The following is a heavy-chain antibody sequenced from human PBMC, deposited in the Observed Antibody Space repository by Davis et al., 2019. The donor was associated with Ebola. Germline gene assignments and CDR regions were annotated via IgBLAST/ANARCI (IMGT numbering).Heavy chain of an antibody. V-gene: IGHV3-7*01. CDR2: IKHDGSEK. CDR1: GFIFSNYW. J-gene: IGHJ3*02. Sequence: GESLKISCAVSGFIFSNYWMTWVRQTPGKGLEWVANIKHDGSEKYYVDSVRGRFTISRDNAKNSMYLQMTSLRAEDTAVYSCVREQDAFDIWGQGTMVTVSS. CDR3: VREQDAFDI.